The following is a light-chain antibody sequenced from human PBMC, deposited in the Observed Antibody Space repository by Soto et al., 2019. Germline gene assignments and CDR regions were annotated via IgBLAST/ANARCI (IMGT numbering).Light chain of an antibody. Sequence: QAVVTQPPSASGTPGQKVTIVCSGTTSNIGSNSVNWYQQLPGTAPKLLIYSNNQRPSGVPDRFSGSKSGTSASLAISGLQSDDEADYYCAVWDDSLNGLWVFGGGTKVTVL. CDR2: SNN. CDR1: TSNIGSNS. V-gene: IGLV1-44*01. CDR3: AVWDDSLNGLWV. J-gene: IGLJ3*02.